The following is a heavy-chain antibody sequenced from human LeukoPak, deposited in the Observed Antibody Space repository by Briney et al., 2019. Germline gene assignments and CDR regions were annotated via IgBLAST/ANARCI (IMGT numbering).Heavy chain of an antibody. CDR1: GYSFTSYW. D-gene: IGHD3-10*01. V-gene: IGHV5-51*01. CDR3: ARYNSGSYYNAMMVEHFYQ. Sequence: GESLKISCKGSGYSFTSYWIGWVRQMPGKGLEWMGIIYPGDSETRYNPSFQGQVTMSADKSISTAYLQWSSLKASDTAMYYCARYNSGSYYNAMMVEHFYQWGQGTLVTVSS. CDR2: IYPGDSET. J-gene: IGHJ1*01.